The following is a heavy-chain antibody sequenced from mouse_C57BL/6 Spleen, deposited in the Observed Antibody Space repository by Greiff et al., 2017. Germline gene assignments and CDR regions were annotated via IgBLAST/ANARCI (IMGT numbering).Heavy chain of an antibody. Sequence: VQLQQSGAELVRPGASVTLSCKASGYIFTDYEMHWVKQTPVHGLEWIGAIDPETGGTAYNQKFKGKAILTADKSSSTAYMELRSLTSEDSAVYYCTRGKDAMDYWGQGTSVTVSS. CDR1: GYIFTDYE. CDR3: TRGKDAMDY. CDR2: IDPETGGT. J-gene: IGHJ4*01. V-gene: IGHV1-15*01.